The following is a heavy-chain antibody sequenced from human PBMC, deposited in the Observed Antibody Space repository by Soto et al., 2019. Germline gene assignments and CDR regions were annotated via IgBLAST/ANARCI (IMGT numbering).Heavy chain of an antibody. CDR3: ARANTYYYDSSGSPFCMDV. J-gene: IGHJ6*02. CDR2: INPNSGGT. V-gene: IGHV1-2*02. CDR1: GYTFTGYY. D-gene: IGHD3-22*01. Sequence: ASVKVSCKASGYTFTGYYMHWVRQAPGQGLEWMGWINPNSGGTNYAQKFQGRVTMTRDTSISTAYMELSRLRSDDTAVHYCARANTYYYDSSGSPFCMDVWGQGTTVTVSS.